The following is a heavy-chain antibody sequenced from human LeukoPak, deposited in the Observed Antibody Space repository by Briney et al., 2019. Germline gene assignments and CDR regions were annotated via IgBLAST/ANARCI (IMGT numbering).Heavy chain of an antibody. J-gene: IGHJ5*02. CDR3: AREGRVHYDFWSGYYRDEVWFDP. V-gene: IGHV1-46*03. D-gene: IGHD3-3*01. CDR1: GYTFTSYY. CDR2: INPSGGST. Sequence: ASVKVSCKASGYTFTSYYMHWVRQAPGQGLEWMGIINPSGGSTSYAQKFQGRVTMTRDTSTSTVYMELSSLRSEDTAVHYCAREGRVHYDFWSGYYRDEVWFDPWGQGTLATVSS.